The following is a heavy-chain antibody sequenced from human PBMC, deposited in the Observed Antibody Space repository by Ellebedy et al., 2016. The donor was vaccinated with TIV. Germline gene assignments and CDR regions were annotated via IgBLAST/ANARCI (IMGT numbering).Heavy chain of an antibody. V-gene: IGHV3-21*01. CDR3: ARGFTSVSGLVDY. CDR1: GFTFSSYS. CDR2: ISSSSSYI. D-gene: IGHD2-2*01. Sequence: GESLKISXAASGFTFSSYSMNWVRQAPGKGLEWVSSISSSSSYIYYADSVKGRFTISRDNAKNSLYLQMNSLRAEDTAVYYCARGFTSVSGLVDYWGQGTLVTVSS. J-gene: IGHJ4*02.